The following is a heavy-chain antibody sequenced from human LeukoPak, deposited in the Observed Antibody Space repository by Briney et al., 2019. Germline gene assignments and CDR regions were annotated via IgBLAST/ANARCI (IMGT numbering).Heavy chain of an antibody. CDR3: AREPGIAVAAVTPDFDY. CDR1: GFTFSSYW. D-gene: IGHD6-19*01. J-gene: IGHJ4*02. CDR2: INSDGSST. V-gene: IGHV3-74*01. Sequence: PGGSLRLSCAASGFTFSSYWMHWVRQAPGKGLVWVSRINSDGSSTSYADSVKGRFTISRDNAKNTLYLQMNSLRAEDTAVYYCAREPGIAVAAVTPDFDYWGQGTLVTVSS.